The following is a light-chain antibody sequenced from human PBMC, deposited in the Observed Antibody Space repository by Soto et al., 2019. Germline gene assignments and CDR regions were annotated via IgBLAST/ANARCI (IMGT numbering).Light chain of an antibody. CDR2: AAS. J-gene: IGKJ5*01. Sequence: NQMTQSPSSLCAYVGDRVTIPCRASQSISSYLNWYQQKPGKAPKLLIYAASSLQSGVPSRFSGSGSGTDFTLTISSLQPEDFATYYCQQSYSTPITFGQGTRLEI. CDR3: QQSYSTPIT. CDR1: QSISSY. V-gene: IGKV1-39*01.